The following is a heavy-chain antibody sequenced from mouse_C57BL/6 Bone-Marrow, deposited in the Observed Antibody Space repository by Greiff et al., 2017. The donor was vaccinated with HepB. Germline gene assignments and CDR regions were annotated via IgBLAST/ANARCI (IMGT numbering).Heavy chain of an antibody. V-gene: IGHV14-4*01. CDR1: GFNIKDDY. D-gene: IGHD2-3*01. CDR3: TWGWFYYFDY. J-gene: IGHJ2*01. Sequence: VQLQQSGAELVRPGASVKLSCTASGFNIKDDYMHWVKQRPEQGLEWIGWIDPENGDTEYASKFQGKATITADTSSNTAYLQLSSLTSEDTAVYYCTWGWFYYFDYWGQGTTLTVSS. CDR2: IDPENGDT.